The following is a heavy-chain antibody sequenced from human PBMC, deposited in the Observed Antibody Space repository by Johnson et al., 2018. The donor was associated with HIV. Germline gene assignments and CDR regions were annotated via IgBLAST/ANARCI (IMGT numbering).Heavy chain of an antibody. CDR1: GFTFSNAW. Sequence: VQLVESGGGLVQPGRSLRLSCAASGFTFSNAWMRWVRQAPGKGLEWVSVLFSGGSIYFADSVKGSFTISSDNSKNTLYLQMNSLRAEDTAVYYCATDAFDIWGQGTMVTVSS. CDR3: ATDAFDI. CDR2: LFSGGSI. V-gene: IGHV3-66*01. J-gene: IGHJ3*02.